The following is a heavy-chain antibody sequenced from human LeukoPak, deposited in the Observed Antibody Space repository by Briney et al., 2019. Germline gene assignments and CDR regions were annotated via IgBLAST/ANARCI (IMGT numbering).Heavy chain of an antibody. D-gene: IGHD3-10*01. CDR2: IKSKTDGGTT. CDR1: GFTFSNAW. J-gene: IGHJ4*02. Sequence: PGGSLRLSCAASGFTFSNAWMSWVRQAPGKGLEWVGRIKSKTDGGTTDYAAPVKGRFTISRDDSKNTLYLQMNSLKTEDTAVYYCTTDGGVTMVRGVIGYWGQGTLVTVSS. CDR3: TTDGGVTMVRGVIGY. V-gene: IGHV3-15*01.